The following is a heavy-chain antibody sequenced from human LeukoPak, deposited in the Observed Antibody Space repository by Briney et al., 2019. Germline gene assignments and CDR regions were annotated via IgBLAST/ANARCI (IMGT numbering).Heavy chain of an antibody. V-gene: IGHV4-34*01. Sequence: PSETLSLTCAVSGGSFSVYYWSWIPHPPGKGLEWIGKINHSGSTNYNPSLKSRVTISVDTSKNQFSLKRSSGTAADTAVYYCARVLYGDYAIWGQGTMVTVSS. CDR2: INHSGST. J-gene: IGHJ3*02. D-gene: IGHD4-17*01. CDR1: GGSFSVYY. CDR3: ARVLYGDYAI.